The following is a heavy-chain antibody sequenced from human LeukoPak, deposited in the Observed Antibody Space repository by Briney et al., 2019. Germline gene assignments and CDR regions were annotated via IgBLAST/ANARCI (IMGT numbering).Heavy chain of an antibody. Sequence: GGSLRLSCVASGLAFSSYSMHWVRQAPGKGLEWVGAISYDGSDEYYTDSVKGRFTISRDNSKNTVYLQMNSLRADDTAVYYCARDFTPEWFDIHWGQGTLVTVS. D-gene: IGHD3-3*01. CDR2: ISYDGSDE. V-gene: IGHV3-30*04. CDR3: ARDFTPEWFDIH. J-gene: IGHJ4*02. CDR1: GLAFSSYS.